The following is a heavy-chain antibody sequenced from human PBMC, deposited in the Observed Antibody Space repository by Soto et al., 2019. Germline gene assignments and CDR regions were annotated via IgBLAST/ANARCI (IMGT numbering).Heavy chain of an antibody. V-gene: IGHV4-34*01. CDR3: ATEYSSSFDY. D-gene: IGHD6-6*01. CDR2: INHSGST. CDR1: GGSFSGYY. J-gene: IGHJ4*02. Sequence: SETLSLTCAVYGGSFSGYYWSWIRQPPGKGLQWLGEINHSGSTNYNPSLQSRDTISVDTSNNQFSLKLSSVTAAHTAVYHCATEYSSSFDYWGQGTLVSVS.